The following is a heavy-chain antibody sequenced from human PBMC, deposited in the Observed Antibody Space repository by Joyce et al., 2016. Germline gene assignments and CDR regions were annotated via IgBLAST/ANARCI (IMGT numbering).Heavy chain of an antibody. CDR2: IYSSGRT. J-gene: IGHJ4*02. Sequence: QVQLQESGPGLVKASETPPLTCTVSCGYMYNYFWTWIRQSPGKGLEWMGYIYSSGRTKDNPSLKDRVTISVETSRKQFSLKLTSVTAADTAVYFCARAPRARDCGGDCYPDSWGQGALVTVSS. V-gene: IGHV4-59*08. D-gene: IGHD2-21*02. CDR3: ARAPRARDCGGDCYPDS. CDR1: CGYMYNYF.